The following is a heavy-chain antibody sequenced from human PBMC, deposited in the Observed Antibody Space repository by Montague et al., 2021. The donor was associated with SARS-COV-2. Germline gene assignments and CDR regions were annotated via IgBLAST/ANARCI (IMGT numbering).Heavy chain of an antibody. J-gene: IGHJ5*02. CDR1: GGSISSYY. CDR3: ARERGYQLLSGWFDP. Sequence: SETLSLTCTVSGGSISSYYWSWIRQPPGKGLEWIGYIYYNGTTNYSPSLKGRVSISVDTSKNQFSLEMNSVTAADTAVYYCARERGYQLLSGWFDPWGQGTLVTVFS. V-gene: IGHV4-59*01. CDR2: IYYNGTT. D-gene: IGHD2-2*01.